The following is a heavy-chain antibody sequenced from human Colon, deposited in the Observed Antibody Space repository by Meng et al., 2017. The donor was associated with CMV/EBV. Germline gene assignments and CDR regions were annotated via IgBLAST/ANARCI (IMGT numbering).Heavy chain of an antibody. CDR2: IYYSGRT. J-gene: IGHJ6*02. CDR1: GASITSTKW. D-gene: IGHD1-26*01. Sequence: SETLSLTCTVSGASITSTKWWSWVRQPPGKGLEWIGEIYYSGRTNYNPSLESRVTISVDKSKNHFSLKLTSVTAADTATYYCVRDRTQAKFYYQGIDVWGQGTTVTVSS. V-gene: IGHV4-4*02. CDR3: VRDRTQAKFYYQGIDV.